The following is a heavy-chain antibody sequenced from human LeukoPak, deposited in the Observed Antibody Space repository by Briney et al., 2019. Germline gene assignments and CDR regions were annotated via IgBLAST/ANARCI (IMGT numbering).Heavy chain of an antibody. CDR3: ARDCSSTSCSYYYMDV. CDR1: GYTFTSFG. Sequence: GASVKVSCKASGYTFTSFGISWVRQAPGQGLEWMGWISAYNGNTNYAQKLQGRVTMTTDTSTSTAYMELRSLRSDDTAVYYCARDCSSTSCSYYYMDVWGKGTTVTVSS. CDR2: ISAYNGNT. V-gene: IGHV1-18*01. D-gene: IGHD2-2*01. J-gene: IGHJ6*03.